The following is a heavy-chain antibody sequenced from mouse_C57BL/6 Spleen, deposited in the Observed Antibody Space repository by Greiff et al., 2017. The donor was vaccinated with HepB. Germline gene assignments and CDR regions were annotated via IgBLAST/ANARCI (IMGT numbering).Heavy chain of an antibody. CDR2: IHPNSGST. CDR1: GYTFTSYW. J-gene: IGHJ2*01. V-gene: IGHV1-64*01. Sequence: VQLQQPGAELVKPGASVKLSCKASGYTFTSYWMHWVKQRPGQGLEWIGMIHPNSGSTNYNEKFKSKATLTVDKSSSTAYMQLSSLTSEDSAVYYCACCHYYDYDGGSLFDYWGQGTTLTVSS. CDR3: ACCHYYDYDGGSLFDY. D-gene: IGHD2-4*01.